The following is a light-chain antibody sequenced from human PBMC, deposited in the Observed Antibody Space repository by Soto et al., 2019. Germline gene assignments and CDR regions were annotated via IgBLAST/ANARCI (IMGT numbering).Light chain of an antibody. CDR3: QQRSNWPLLT. V-gene: IGKV3-11*01. CDR1: ESVTSS. CDR2: AAS. Sequence: EIVMTQSPATLSVSPGDRATLSCRASESVTSSLAWYQQKPGQPPRLLIYAASTRATDVPARFSGSGSGTDFTLTISSLEPEDSAVYYCQQRSNWPLLTFGGGTKVDIK. J-gene: IGKJ4*01.